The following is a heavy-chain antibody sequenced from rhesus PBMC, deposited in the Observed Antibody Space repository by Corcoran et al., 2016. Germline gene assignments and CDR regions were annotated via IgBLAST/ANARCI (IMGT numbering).Heavy chain of an antibody. J-gene: IGHJ3*01. V-gene: IGHV4-122*02. Sequence: QLQLQESGPGLVKPSETLSLTCAVSGYSISSGYGWSWIRQPPGKGLEWIGYISYTGSTSYTPALKSRVTISRDTSKNQFSLKLGSVTAADTAVYYCAGVGAAAGLFDFWGQGLRVTVSS. D-gene: IGHD6-31*01. CDR3: AGVGAAAGLFDF. CDR1: GYSISSGYG. CDR2: ISYTGST.